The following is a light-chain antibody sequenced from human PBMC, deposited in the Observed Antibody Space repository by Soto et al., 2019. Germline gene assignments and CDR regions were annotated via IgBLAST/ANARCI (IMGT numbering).Light chain of an antibody. J-gene: IGLJ2*01. CDR3: QVWDSSSDHVV. V-gene: IGLV3-21*04. CDR2: YDD. Sequence: SYELTQPPSVSVAPGKTARITCGGNNIESKSVHWYQQRPGQAPVLVIYYDDDRPSGIPERFSGSNSGNTATLTISRVEVGDEADYYCQVWDSSSDHVVFGGGTKLTVL. CDR1: NIESKS.